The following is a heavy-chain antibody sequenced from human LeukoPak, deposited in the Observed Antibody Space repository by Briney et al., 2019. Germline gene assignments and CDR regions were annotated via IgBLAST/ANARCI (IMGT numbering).Heavy chain of an antibody. CDR1: GFNFSSYS. D-gene: IGHD3-22*01. CDR3: ARESSGYFY. V-gene: IGHV3-21*01. CDR2: IRSSRSFR. Sequence: PGGSLRLSRAASGFNFSSYSMNWVRQAPGKGLEWVSSIRSSRSFRYYADSLKGRFTISRDNAKNSLYLQMNSLRAEDTAVYYCARESSGYFYWGQGTLVTVSS. J-gene: IGHJ4*02.